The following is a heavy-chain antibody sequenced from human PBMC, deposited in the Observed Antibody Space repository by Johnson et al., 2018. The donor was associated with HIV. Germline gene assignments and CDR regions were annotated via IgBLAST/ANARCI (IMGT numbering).Heavy chain of an antibody. V-gene: IGHV3-30*03. D-gene: IGHD6-13*01. CDR3: APAGPDAFDI. Sequence: QMLLVESGGGVVQPGGSLRLSCAASGFSFSSYGMHWVRQAPGKGLEWVAVISYDGSNKYYADSVKGRFTISRDNSKNTLYLQMNSLRAEDTAVYYCAPAGPDAFDIRGQGTMVTVSS. CDR2: ISYDGSNK. CDR1: GFSFSSYG. J-gene: IGHJ3*02.